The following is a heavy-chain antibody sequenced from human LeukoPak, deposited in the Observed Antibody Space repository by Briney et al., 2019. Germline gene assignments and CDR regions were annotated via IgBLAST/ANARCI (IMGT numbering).Heavy chain of an antibody. J-gene: IGHJ6*02. CDR1: GYAFTSYG. CDR2: ISAYNGNT. CDR3: ARPFGYSSGWLSSADYYYYGMDV. Sequence: ASVKVSCKASGYAFTSYGISWVRQAPGQGLEWMGWISAYNGNTNYAQKLQGRVTMTTDTSTSTAYMELRSLRSEDTAVYYCARPFGYSSGWLSSADYYYYGMDVWGQGTTVTVSS. D-gene: IGHD6-19*01. V-gene: IGHV1-18*01.